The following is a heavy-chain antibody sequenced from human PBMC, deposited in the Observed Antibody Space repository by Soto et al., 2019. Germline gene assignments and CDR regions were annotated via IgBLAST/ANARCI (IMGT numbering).Heavy chain of an antibody. CDR3: ARDLPPVDY. Sequence: QIQLVQSGAEVKKPGASVKVSCKASGYTFSSYHITWVRQAPGQGLEWMGWISAYNGNTNYAQNLQCRVTMTTDPSTSTAYMELRGLTSDDTAVYYCARDLPPVDYWGQGTLVTVSS. CDR2: ISAYNGNT. V-gene: IGHV1-18*01. J-gene: IGHJ4*02. CDR1: GYTFSSYH.